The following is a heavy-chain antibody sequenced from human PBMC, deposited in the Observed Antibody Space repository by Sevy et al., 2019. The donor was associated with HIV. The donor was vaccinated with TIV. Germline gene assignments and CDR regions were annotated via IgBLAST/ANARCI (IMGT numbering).Heavy chain of an antibody. CDR1: GFTFTSEG. V-gene: IGHV1-18*01. J-gene: IGHJ3*01. D-gene: IGHD2-8*02. CDR2: ISVYNGNT. CDR3: ATDLGYCTVRGCYNGDGFRL. Sequence: ASVKVYCTASGFTFTSEGVGWVRQAPGQRLEWMGWISVYNGNTNYAQEIQDRVTMTTDTSTRTVYMELRSLRSDDTAVYYCATDLGYCTVRGCYNGDGFRLWGQGTKVTVSS.